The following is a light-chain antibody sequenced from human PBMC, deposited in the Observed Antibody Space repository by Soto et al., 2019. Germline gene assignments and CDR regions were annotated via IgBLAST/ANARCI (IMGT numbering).Light chain of an antibody. CDR3: SSYTSSNTLV. J-gene: IGLJ1*01. Sequence: QSALTQPASVSGSPGQSITISCTGTSSDVGGYNYVSWFQQHPGKAPKLLIYEVNNRPSRISNRFSGSKSGNTASLTISGLQAEDEAHYYCSSYTSSNTLVFGTGTKVTVL. CDR1: SSDVGGYNY. V-gene: IGLV2-14*01. CDR2: EVN.